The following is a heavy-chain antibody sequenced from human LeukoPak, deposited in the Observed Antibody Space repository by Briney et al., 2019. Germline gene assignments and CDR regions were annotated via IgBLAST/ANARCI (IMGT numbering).Heavy chain of an antibody. CDR3: AGGTGWLIDS. J-gene: IGHJ4*02. V-gene: IGHV3-7*01. D-gene: IGHD3-9*01. CDR1: GFIFSSYW. CDR2: IKQDGSEK. Sequence: GGFLRLSCVASGFIFSSYWMSWVRQAPGKGLEWVANIKQDGSEKYYVDSVKGRFTISRDNAKNSLYLQMTSLRPEDTALYYCAGGTGWLIDSWGQGTLVTVSS.